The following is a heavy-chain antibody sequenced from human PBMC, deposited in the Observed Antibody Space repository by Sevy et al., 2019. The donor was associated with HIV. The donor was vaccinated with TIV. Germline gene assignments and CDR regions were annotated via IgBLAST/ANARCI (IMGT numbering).Heavy chain of an antibody. CDR2: IYHSGST. Sequence: SETLSLTCAVSGYSISSGYYWGWIRQPPGKGLEWIGSIYHSGSTYYNPSLKSRVTISVDTSKNQFSLKLSSVTAADTAAYYCATPARQSRGYSSSWYWGYFDLWGRGTLVTVSS. D-gene: IGHD6-13*01. CDR1: GYSISSGYY. J-gene: IGHJ2*01. CDR3: ATPARQSRGYSSSWYWGYFDL. V-gene: IGHV4-38-2*01.